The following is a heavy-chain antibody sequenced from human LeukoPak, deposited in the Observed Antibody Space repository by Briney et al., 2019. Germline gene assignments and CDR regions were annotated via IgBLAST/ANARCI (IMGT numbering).Heavy chain of an antibody. V-gene: IGHV3-11*04. CDR3: AREPFDGGYSSGWYVGPTIYFDY. CDR1: GFTFSDYY. Sequence: PGGSLRLSCAASGFTFSDYYMSWIRQAPGKGLEWVSYISSSGSTIYYADSVKGRFTISRDNAKNSLYLQMNSLRAEDTAVYYCAREPFDGGYSSGWYVGPTIYFDYWGQGTLVTVSS. J-gene: IGHJ4*02. D-gene: IGHD6-19*01. CDR2: ISSSGSTI.